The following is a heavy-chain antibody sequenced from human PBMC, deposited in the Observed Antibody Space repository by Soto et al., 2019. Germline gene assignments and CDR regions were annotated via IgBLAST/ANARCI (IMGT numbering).Heavy chain of an antibody. J-gene: IGHJ4*02. D-gene: IGHD1-26*01. CDR2: ISHDGTNK. Sequence: GGSLRLSCAASGFTFNIFGMHWVRQAPGEGLEWVALISHDGTNKYYADSVKDRFTISRDNANNSLYLQMNSLRAEDTAVYYCVRPFTVGGSTLGYWGQGTLVTVSS. CDR3: VRPFTVGGSTLGY. V-gene: IGHV3-30*03. CDR1: GFTFNIFG.